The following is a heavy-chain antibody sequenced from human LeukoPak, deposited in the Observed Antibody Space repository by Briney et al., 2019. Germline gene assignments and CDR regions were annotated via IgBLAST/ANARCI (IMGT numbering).Heavy chain of an antibody. D-gene: IGHD1-26*01. CDR1: GDPFRRYA. CDR3: AGDGGATVYYYYIDV. Sequence: GGALRLSCAPSGDPFRRYAPHGGREAPGEGREYVSAISSNGATKYSANSVKGKSTIPRNNPKTPLNLQMGTLKAADMAVYKCAGDGGATVYYYYIDVWGKGTPVTVSS. CDR2: ISSNGATK. V-gene: IGHV3-64*01. J-gene: IGHJ6*03.